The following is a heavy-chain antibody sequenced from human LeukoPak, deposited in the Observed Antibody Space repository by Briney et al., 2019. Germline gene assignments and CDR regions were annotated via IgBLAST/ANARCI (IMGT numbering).Heavy chain of an antibody. D-gene: IGHD3-3*01. CDR3: ATTQRSGVLQFDY. CDR1: GYTLTEVS. V-gene: IGHV1-24*01. CDR2: FDPEDGET. J-gene: IGHJ4*02. Sequence: ASVKVSCKVSGYTLTEVSMHWGRQAPGKGLEWMGGFDPEDGETFYAQKLQGRVTMTEDTSPDTAYMELSSLKSEDTAVYYYATTQRSGVLQFDYWGQGTLVTVSS.